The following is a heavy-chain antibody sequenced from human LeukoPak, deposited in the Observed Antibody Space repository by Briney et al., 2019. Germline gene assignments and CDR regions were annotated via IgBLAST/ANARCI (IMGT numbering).Heavy chain of an antibody. CDR2: ISSSGSTT. J-gene: IGHJ1*01. Sequence: PGGSLRLSCAASGFTFSDYYMSWIRQAPGKGLEWVSYISSSGSTTYYADSVKGRFTISRDNAKNSLYLQMNSLRAEDTAVYYCARAKVPGIAAAEYFQHWGQGTLVTVSS. CDR3: ARAKVPGIAAAEYFQH. D-gene: IGHD6-13*01. CDR1: GFTFSDYY. V-gene: IGHV3-11*01.